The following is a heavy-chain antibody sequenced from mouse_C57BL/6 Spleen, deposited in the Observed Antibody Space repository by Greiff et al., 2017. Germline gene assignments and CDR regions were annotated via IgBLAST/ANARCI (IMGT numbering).Heavy chain of an antibody. V-gene: IGHV5-6*01. CDR3: ARADYDRGGFAY. J-gene: IGHJ3*01. Sequence: EVHLVESGGDLVKPGGSLKLSCAASGFTFSSYGMSWVRQTPDKRLEWVATISSGGSYTYYPDSVKGRFTISRDNAKNTLYLQRSSLKSEDTAMYYCARADYDRGGFAYWGQGTLVTVSA. D-gene: IGHD2-4*01. CDR2: ISSGGSYT. CDR1: GFTFSSYG.